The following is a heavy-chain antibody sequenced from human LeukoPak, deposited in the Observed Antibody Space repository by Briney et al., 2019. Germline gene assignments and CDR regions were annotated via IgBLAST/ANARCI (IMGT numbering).Heavy chain of an antibody. Sequence: ASVKVSCKASGYTFTSYGISWVRQAPGQGLEWMGWISAYNGNTNYAQKLQGRVTMTTDTSTSTACMELRSLRSDDTAVYYCARDRAHCSGGSCYSPNWFDPWGQGTLVTVSS. V-gene: IGHV1-18*01. CDR1: GYTFTSYG. J-gene: IGHJ5*02. D-gene: IGHD2-15*01. CDR3: ARDRAHCSGGSCYSPNWFDP. CDR2: ISAYNGNT.